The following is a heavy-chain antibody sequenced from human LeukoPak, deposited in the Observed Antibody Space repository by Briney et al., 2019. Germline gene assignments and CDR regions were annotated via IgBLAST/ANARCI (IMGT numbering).Heavy chain of an antibody. J-gene: IGHJ5*02. D-gene: IGHD4-17*01. CDR2: IYSSGSA. CDR1: SDTMTYYF. Sequence: SETLSLTCTFSSDTMTYYFWSWIRQPAGKGLEWIGRIYSSGSAHYNPSLKSRISMSIDTSKKQFSLNLRSVTAADTAVYYCARDGDYGDYGWFDPWGQGTLVTVSS. V-gene: IGHV4-4*07. CDR3: ARDGDYGDYGWFDP.